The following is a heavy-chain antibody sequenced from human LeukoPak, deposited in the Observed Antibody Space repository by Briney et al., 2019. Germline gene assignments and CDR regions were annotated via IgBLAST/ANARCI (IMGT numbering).Heavy chain of an antibody. CDR3: ATGRYTHGY. CDR2: INEDGSVK. CDR1: GFTFSSYW. V-gene: IGHV3-7*01. Sequence: GGSLILSCAASGFTFSSYWMTWVRQAPGKGLEWMANINEDGSVKYYVDSVKGRFTVSRDNAKNSLYLQMNSLRADDTAVYYCATGRYTHGYWGQGTLVTVSS. J-gene: IGHJ4*02. D-gene: IGHD3-10*01.